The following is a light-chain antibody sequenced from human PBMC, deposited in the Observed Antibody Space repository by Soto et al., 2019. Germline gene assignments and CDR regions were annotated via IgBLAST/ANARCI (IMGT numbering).Light chain of an antibody. CDR1: QTIYSN. CDR2: GAS. Sequence: EIVMTQSPATLSVSPGERATLSCRASQTIYSNLAWYQQKPGQGPRLLVLGASNRATGIPARFSASGSGTEFTLTISSLQSADSAVYYCQQYDKWPRTFGQGTKVEIK. V-gene: IGKV3-15*01. CDR3: QQYDKWPRT. J-gene: IGKJ1*01.